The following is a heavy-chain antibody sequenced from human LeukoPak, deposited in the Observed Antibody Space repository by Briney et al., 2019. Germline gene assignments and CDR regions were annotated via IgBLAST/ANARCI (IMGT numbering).Heavy chain of an antibody. D-gene: IGHD5-24*01. CDR3: ARDSRLEMATASFDY. V-gene: IGHV3-23*01. CDR1: GFTFSSFA. CDR2: ISGSGSRT. Sequence: GGSLRLSCAASGFTFSSFAMSWVRQAPGKGLEWVSSISGSGSRTYYADSVKGRFTISRDNSKNTLYLQMNSLRAEDTAVYYCARDSRLEMATASFDYWGQGTLVTVSS. J-gene: IGHJ4*02.